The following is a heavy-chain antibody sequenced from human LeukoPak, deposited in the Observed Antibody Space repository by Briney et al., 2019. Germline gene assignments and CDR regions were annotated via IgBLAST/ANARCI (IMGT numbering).Heavy chain of an antibody. CDR1: GFTFSDYY. CDR2: ISSSGSTI. D-gene: IGHD3-9*01. CDR3: ARASPPYDILTGYDLDY. V-gene: IGHV3-11*01. Sequence: GGSLRLSCAASGFTFSDYYMSWIRQAPGKGLEWVSYISSSGSTIYYADSVKGRFTISRDNAKNSLYLQMNSLRAEDTAVYYCARASPPYDILTGYDLDYWGQGTLVTVSS. J-gene: IGHJ4*02.